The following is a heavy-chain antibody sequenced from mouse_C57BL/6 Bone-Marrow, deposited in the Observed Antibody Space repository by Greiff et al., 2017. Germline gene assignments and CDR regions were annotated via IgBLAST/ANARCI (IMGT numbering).Heavy chain of an antibody. CDR3: ARRLLRGDY. J-gene: IGHJ2*01. Sequence: VKLQESGAELARPGASVKLSCKASGYTFTSSGISWVKQRTGQGLEWIGEIYPRSGNTYYNEKFKGKATLTADKSSSTAYMELRSLTSEDSAVXFCARRLLRGDYWGQGTTLTVSS. CDR1: GYTFTSSG. CDR2: IYPRSGNT. V-gene: IGHV1-81*01.